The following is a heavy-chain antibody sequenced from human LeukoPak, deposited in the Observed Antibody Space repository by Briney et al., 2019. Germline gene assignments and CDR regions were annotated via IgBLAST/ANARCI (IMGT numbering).Heavy chain of an antibody. CDR2: ISYDGSEE. D-gene: IGHD6-13*01. CDR1: GFTFSSYG. V-gene: IGHV3-30*18. J-gene: IGHJ4*02. CDR3: AKDPEKYSSSYY. Sequence: GGSLRLSCAASGFTFSSYGMHWVRQAPGKGLEWVAGISYDGSEEFYADSVKGRFIISRDDSKNTLYLQLNSLRADDTAVYYCAKDPEKYSSSYYWGQGTLVTVSS.